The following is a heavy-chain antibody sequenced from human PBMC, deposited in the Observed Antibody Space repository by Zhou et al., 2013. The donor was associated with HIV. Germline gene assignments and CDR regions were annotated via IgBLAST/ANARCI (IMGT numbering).Heavy chain of an antibody. J-gene: IGHJ6*03. CDR2: IIPIFGTA. CDR1: GGTFSSYA. Sequence: QVQLVQSGAEVKKPGSSVKVSCKASGGTFSSYAISWVRQAPGQGLEWMGGIIPIFGTANYAQKFQGRVTITADESTSTAYMELSSLRSEDTAVYYCARAIYGSGIAFSPYYYYYYMDVWGKGTTVTVSS. V-gene: IGHV1-69*12. CDR3: ARAIYGSGIAFSPYYYYYYMDV. D-gene: IGHD3-10*01.